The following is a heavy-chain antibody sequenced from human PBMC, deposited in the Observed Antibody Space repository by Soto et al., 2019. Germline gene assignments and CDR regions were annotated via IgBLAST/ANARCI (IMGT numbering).Heavy chain of an antibody. Sequence: SETLSLTCAVSGGSISSGGYSWSWIRQPPGKGLEWIRYIYYSGSTYYNPSLKSRVTISVDTSKNQFSLKLSSVTAADTAVYYCASSRRGSGRLGNGMDVWGQGTTVTVSS. D-gene: IGHD3-10*01. CDR1: GGSISSGGYS. CDR3: ASSRRGSGRLGNGMDV. V-gene: IGHV4-31*11. CDR2: IYYSGST. J-gene: IGHJ6*02.